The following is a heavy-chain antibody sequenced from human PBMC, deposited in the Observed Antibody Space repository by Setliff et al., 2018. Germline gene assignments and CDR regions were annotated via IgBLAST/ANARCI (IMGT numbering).Heavy chain of an antibody. V-gene: IGHV4-61*09. J-gene: IGHJ4*02. CDR2: IYKSGST. Sequence: SETLSLTCTVSGGSVSSGSYYWSWIRQPAGKGLEWFGHIYKSGSTNYNPSLKSRVTMSLDTSKNQLSLNLYSVTAADTAVYYCARAFDSSGYYGESHTHYFDNWGQGTLVTVSS. CDR1: GGSVSSGSYY. D-gene: IGHD3-22*01. CDR3: ARAFDSSGYYGESHTHYFDN.